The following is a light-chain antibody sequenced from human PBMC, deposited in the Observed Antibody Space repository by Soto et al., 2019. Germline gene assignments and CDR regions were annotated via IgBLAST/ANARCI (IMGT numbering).Light chain of an antibody. CDR1: TGAVTSGNH. CDR3: LLYYGGVRV. J-gene: IGLJ3*02. V-gene: IGLV7-43*01. Sequence: QAVVTQEPSLTVSPGGTVTLTCASSTGAVTSGNHATWFQQKPGRAPRALISNSISKHSWTPARFSGSLLGGKPALTLSGVQPEDEADYYCLLYYGGVRVFGGGTQLTVL. CDR2: NSI.